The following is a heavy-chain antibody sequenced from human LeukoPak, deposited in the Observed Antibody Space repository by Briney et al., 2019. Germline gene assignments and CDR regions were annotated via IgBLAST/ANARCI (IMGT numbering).Heavy chain of an antibody. CDR1: GFTFSSYA. V-gene: IGHV3-23*01. CDR2: ISGSGGST. Sequence: GGSLRLSCAASGFTFSSYAMSWVRQAPGKGLEWVSAISGSGGSTYYADSVKGRFTISRDDSKNTLYLQMNSLRAEDTAVYYCAKDQGYDILTRYSLFDYWGQGTLVTVSS. CDR3: AKDQGYDILTRYSLFDY. J-gene: IGHJ4*02. D-gene: IGHD3-9*01.